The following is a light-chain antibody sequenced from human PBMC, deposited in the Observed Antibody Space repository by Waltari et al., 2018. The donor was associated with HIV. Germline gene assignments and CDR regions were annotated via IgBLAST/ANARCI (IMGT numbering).Light chain of an antibody. CDR1: SSTVGPYNL. V-gene: IGLV2-23*02. CDR2: DVS. J-gene: IGLJ3*02. CDR3: CSYVSEIVPCV. Sequence: QTPLTQPASASGSPGPSITLSSPETSSTVGPYNLTSWYQQHPGKAPRLIIYDVSERPAGVSNRFTGSKSGNTASLTISGLQAEDEADYYCCSYVSEIVPCVFGGGTKLTVL.